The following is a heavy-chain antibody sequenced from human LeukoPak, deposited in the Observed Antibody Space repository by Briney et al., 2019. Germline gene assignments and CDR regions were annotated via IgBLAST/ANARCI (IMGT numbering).Heavy chain of an antibody. V-gene: IGHV3-21*01. J-gene: IGHJ4*02. Sequence: PGGSLRLSCAASGFTFTTYSMNWVRQAPGKGLEWVSSISSRSSTYYADSVKGRFTISRDNAKNSMFLQMNSLRAEDTAVCYCARGRIYSDRSAYYSLDYWGQGSLVTVSS. CDR1: GFTFTTYS. CDR3: ARGRIYSDRSAYYSLDY. D-gene: IGHD3-22*01. CDR2: ISSRSST.